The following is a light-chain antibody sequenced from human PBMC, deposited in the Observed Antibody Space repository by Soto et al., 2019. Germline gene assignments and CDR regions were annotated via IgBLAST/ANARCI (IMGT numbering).Light chain of an antibody. CDR1: SSDVGGYNY. Sequence: QSVLTPPASVSGSPGQSITISCTGTSSDVGGYNYVSWYQQHPGKAPKLMIYEVSNRPSGVSNRFSGSKSGNTASLTISGLQAEDEADYYCSSYTSNRTLYVFGTGTKLTVL. V-gene: IGLV2-14*01. J-gene: IGLJ1*01. CDR2: EVS. CDR3: SSYTSNRTLYV.